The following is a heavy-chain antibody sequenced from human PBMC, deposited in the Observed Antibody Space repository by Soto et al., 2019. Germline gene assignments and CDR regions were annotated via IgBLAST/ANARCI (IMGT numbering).Heavy chain of an antibody. Sequence: SETLSLTCTVSGGSISSYYWSWIRQPAGKGLEWIGRIYTSGSTNYNPSLKSQVTMSVDTSKNQFSLKLSSVTAADTAVYYCARVGGYCSGGSCRHPYYFDYWGQGTLVTVSS. CDR1: GGSISSYY. D-gene: IGHD2-15*01. CDR2: IYTSGST. V-gene: IGHV4-4*07. CDR3: ARVGGYCSGGSCRHPYYFDY. J-gene: IGHJ4*02.